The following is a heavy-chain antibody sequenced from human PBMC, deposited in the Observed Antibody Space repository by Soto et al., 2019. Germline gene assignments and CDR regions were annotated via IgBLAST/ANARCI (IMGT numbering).Heavy chain of an antibody. CDR1: GGSISSYY. Sequence: PSETLSLTCTVSGGSISSYYWSWIRQPPGKGLEWIGYIYYSGSTNYNPSLKSRVTISVDTSKNQFSLKLSSVTAADTAVYYCARDSLVRGVIYWGQGTLVTVSS. CDR2: IYYSGST. D-gene: IGHD3-10*01. J-gene: IGHJ4*02. V-gene: IGHV4-59*01. CDR3: ARDSLVRGVIY.